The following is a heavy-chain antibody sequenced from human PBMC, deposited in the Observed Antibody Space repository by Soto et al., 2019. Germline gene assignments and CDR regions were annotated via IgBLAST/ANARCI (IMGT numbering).Heavy chain of an antibody. CDR1: GYTFTTYS. CDR2: ISAGNGNT. Sequence: QVQLVQSGAEVKKPGASVKVSCKASGYTFTTYSISWVRQAPGQGLEWLGWISAGNGNTNYAQKLQGRVTMTTDTSTSTAYMELRSLRSDDTAMYYCARARGDSSGYYIVYWGQGTLVTVSS. V-gene: IGHV1-18*01. CDR3: ARARGDSSGYYIVY. J-gene: IGHJ4*02. D-gene: IGHD3-22*01.